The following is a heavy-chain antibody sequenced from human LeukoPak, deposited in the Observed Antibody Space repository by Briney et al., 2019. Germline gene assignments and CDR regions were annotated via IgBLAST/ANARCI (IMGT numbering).Heavy chain of an antibody. Sequence: GGSLRLSCAASGFTFDDYGMSWVRQAPGKGLEWVSGINWNGGSTGYADSVKGRFTISRDNAKNSLYLQMNSLRAEDTPLYYCARAYDFWSGYRPDYWGQGTLVTVSS. CDR3: ARAYDFWSGYRPDY. CDR1: GFTFDDYG. CDR2: INWNGGST. D-gene: IGHD3-3*01. J-gene: IGHJ4*02. V-gene: IGHV3-20*04.